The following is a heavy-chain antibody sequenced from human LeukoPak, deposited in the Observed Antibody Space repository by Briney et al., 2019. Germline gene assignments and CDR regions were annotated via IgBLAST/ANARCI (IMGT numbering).Heavy chain of an antibody. J-gene: IGHJ4*02. CDR1: GGSISSYY. D-gene: IGHD1-1*01. Sequence: TSETLSLTCTVSGGSISSYYWSWIRQPPGKGLEWIGYIYYSGSTNYNPSLKSRVTISVDTSKNQFSLKLSSVTAADTAVYYCARAPAYNWNDYWGQGTLVTVSS. CDR2: IYYSGST. CDR3: ARAPAYNWNDY. V-gene: IGHV4-59*01.